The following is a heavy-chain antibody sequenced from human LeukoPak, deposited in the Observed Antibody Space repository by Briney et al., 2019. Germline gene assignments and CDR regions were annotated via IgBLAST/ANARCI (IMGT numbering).Heavy chain of an antibody. D-gene: IGHD5-12*01. Sequence: ASVKVSCKASGYTFTSYGISWVRQARGQGLEGMGCISAYNGNTNYAQKLQERVTMTTDTSTSTAYMEVRSLRSDDTAVYYCARIRGYSGYDYGYWGQGTLVTVSS. CDR2: ISAYNGNT. CDR1: GYTFTSYG. V-gene: IGHV1-18*01. CDR3: ARIRGYSGYDYGY. J-gene: IGHJ4*02.